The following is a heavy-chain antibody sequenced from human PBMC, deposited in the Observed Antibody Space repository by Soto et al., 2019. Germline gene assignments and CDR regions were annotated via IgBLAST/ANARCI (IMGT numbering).Heavy chain of an antibody. CDR2: ISAAGDP. V-gene: IGHV3-13*05. Sequence: EVQLVESGGGLVQPGGSLRLSCEASGFTFRNYDMNWVRQGTGKGLEWVSGISAAGDPDYADSVEGRFTISRENAQNSFFLQMTSLRVGGTAVYYCARTDRDFDGLDVWGQGTTVIVSS. CDR3: ARTDRDFDGLDV. J-gene: IGHJ6*02. CDR1: GFTFRNYD.